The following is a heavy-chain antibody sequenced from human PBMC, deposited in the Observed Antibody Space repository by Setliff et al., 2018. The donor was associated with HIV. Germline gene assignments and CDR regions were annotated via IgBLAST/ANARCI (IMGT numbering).Heavy chain of an antibody. CDR3: ARDEQLVRGSHYYYYMDV. J-gene: IGHJ6*03. CDR1: GGSISSGSYY. CDR2: IYTSGRT. Sequence: TLSLTCTVSGGSISSGSYYWSWIRQPAGKGLEWIGHIYTSGRTNYNPSLKGRVTISVDTSKNQFSRKLSSVTAADTAVYYCARDEQLVRGSHYYYYMDVWGKGTTVTVSS. V-gene: IGHV4-61*09. D-gene: IGHD6-6*01.